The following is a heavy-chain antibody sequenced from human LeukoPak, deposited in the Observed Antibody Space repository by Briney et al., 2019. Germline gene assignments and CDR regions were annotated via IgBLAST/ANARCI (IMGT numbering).Heavy chain of an antibody. CDR3: TQGSGFYYDY. CDR2: IKSKKDGGTT. J-gene: IGHJ4*02. V-gene: IGHV3-15*07. D-gene: IGHD3-22*01. Sequence: GGSLRLSCAVSGLTVGNVWMNWVRQAPGKGLEWVGRIKSKKDGGTTEFAAPVRGRFTISRDDSQNTLYLQMNSLTSDDTAVYYCTQGSGFYYDYWGQGTLVTVSS. CDR1: GLTVGNVW.